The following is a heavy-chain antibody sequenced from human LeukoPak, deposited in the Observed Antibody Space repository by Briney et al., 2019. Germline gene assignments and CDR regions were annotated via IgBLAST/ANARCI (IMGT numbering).Heavy chain of an antibody. V-gene: IGHV3-74*01. J-gene: IGHJ6*02. CDR2: INSDGSST. CDR1: GFTFSSYW. D-gene: IGHD6-19*01. Sequence: GGSLRLSCAASGFTFSSYWMHWVRQAPGKGLVWVSRINSDGSSTSYADSVKGRFTISRDNAKNTLYLQMNSLRAEDTAVYYCASRYLGSSGPTPYYYYGMDVWGQGTTVTVSS. CDR3: ASRYLGSSGPTPYYYYGMDV.